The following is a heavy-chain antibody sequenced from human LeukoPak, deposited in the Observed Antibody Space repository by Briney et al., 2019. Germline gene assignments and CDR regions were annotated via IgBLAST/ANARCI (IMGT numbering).Heavy chain of an antibody. Sequence: GGSLRLSCAAPGFTFSSYGMHWVRQAPGKGLEWVAVISYDGSNKYYADSVKGRFTISRDNSKNTLYLQMNSLRAEDTAVYYCAKGSGSFYYGMDVWGQGTTVTVSS. D-gene: IGHD1-26*01. J-gene: IGHJ6*02. CDR2: ISYDGSNK. CDR3: AKGSGSFYYGMDV. V-gene: IGHV3-30*18. CDR1: GFTFSSYG.